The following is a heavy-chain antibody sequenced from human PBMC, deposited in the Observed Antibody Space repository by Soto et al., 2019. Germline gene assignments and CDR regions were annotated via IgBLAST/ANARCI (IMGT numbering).Heavy chain of an antibody. J-gene: IGHJ4*02. V-gene: IGHV4-59*01. CDR1: GGSLTNYY. CDR3: ARVGSGYVRGFDY. D-gene: IGHD5-12*01. CDR2: IYISGRA. Sequence: PETLSLTCTVSGGSLTNYYCTWIRQPQGKGLEWHGDIYISGRAYYNPSLKSRVTISLDTPKNQCSLKLSSVTAADTAVYYCARVGSGYVRGFDYWGQGTLVTVSS.